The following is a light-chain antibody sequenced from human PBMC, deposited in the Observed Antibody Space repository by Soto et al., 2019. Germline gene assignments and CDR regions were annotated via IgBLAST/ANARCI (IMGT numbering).Light chain of an antibody. Sequence: QSALTQPASVSGSPGRSITISCTGSSSDVGSCNFVSWYQQHPGKAPKLMIYEVSNRPSGVSNRFSGSKSGNTASLTISGLQAEDEADYYCSSYTSSSTLVFGGGTQLTVL. V-gene: IGLV2-14*01. CDR1: SSDVGSCNF. CDR2: EVS. J-gene: IGLJ2*01. CDR3: SSYTSSSTLV.